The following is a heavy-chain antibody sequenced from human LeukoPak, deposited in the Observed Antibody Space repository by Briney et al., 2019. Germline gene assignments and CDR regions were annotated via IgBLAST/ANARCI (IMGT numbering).Heavy chain of an antibody. Sequence: GGSLRLSCAASGFTFSDYYMSWIRQAPGQGLEWVSYISSSGSTIYYADSVKGRFTISRDNAKNSLYLQMNSLRAEDTAVYYCARDYYDSSGYPVGVFDIWGQGTMVTVSS. CDR3: ARDYYDSSGYPVGVFDI. D-gene: IGHD3-22*01. J-gene: IGHJ3*02. CDR2: ISSSGSTI. CDR1: GFTFSDYY. V-gene: IGHV3-11*04.